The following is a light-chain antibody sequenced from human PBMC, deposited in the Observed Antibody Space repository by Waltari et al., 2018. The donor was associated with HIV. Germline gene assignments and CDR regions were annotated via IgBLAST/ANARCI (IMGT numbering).Light chain of an antibody. J-gene: IGKJ1*01. CDR2: WAP. CDR1: QSVLYSSNNKNY. CDR3: QQYSSTPRT. V-gene: IGKV4-1*01. Sequence: DIVMTQSPDSLAVSLGERATINCKSSQSVLYSSNNKNYLAWYQQKPGQPPKLLIYWAPTRESVVPDRFSGRGSGTDFTLTISILQAEDVAVYYCQQYSSTPRTFGQGTKVEIK.